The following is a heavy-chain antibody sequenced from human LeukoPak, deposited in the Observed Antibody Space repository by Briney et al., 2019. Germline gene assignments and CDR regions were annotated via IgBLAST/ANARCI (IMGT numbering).Heavy chain of an antibody. Sequence: GSLILSCAASGFTFNRYAMHWVRQAPGKGLEWVAFILYDGRNKYYADSVKGRFTVSRDNSKNTLYLQMTTLRAEATAVYYCAKDERGYYASSGFFGAIDYWGQGSLVSVSS. D-gene: IGHD3-22*01. CDR3: AKDERGYYASSGFFGAIDY. V-gene: IGHV3-30*02. CDR1: GFTFNRYA. CDR2: ILYDGRNK. J-gene: IGHJ4*02.